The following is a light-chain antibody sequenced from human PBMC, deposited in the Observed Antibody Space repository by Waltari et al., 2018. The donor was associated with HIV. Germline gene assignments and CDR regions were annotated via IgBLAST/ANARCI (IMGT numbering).Light chain of an antibody. CDR1: QSVSSY. V-gene: IGKV3-11*01. Sequence: EIVLTQPPATLSLSPGERATLSCRASQSVSSYLAWYQQKPGQAPRLLIYDASNRATGIPARFSGSGSGTDFTLTISSLEPEDFAVYYCQQRSNWPPGFGQGTKLEIK. CDR2: DAS. CDR3: QQRSNWPPG. J-gene: IGKJ2*03.